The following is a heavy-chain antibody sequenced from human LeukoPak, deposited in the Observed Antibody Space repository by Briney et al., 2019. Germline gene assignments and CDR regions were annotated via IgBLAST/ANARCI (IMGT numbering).Heavy chain of an antibody. V-gene: IGHV3-48*02. CDR2: ISSSSSTI. J-gene: IGHJ2*01. CDR3: ARDAAAGTYWYFDL. D-gene: IGHD6-13*01. Sequence: GGSLRLSCAASGFTFSSYSMNWVRQAPGKGLEWVSYISSSSSTIYYADSVKGRLSISRDNAKNSLYLQMNSLRDEDTAVYYCARDAAAGTYWYFDLWGRGTLVTVSS. CDR1: GFTFSSYS.